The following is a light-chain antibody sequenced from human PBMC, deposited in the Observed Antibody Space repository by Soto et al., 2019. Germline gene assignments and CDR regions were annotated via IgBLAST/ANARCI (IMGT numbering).Light chain of an antibody. J-gene: IGLJ3*02. CDR3: TSYVGSDTWV. CDR1: SSDVGAYKY. V-gene: IGLV2-8*01. Sequence: QSALTQPPSASGSPGQSVTISCTGTSSDVGAYKYVSWYQQYPGKAPKLMIYEVSKRTSGVPARFSGSKSGNTASLTVSGLQSEDEADYYCTSYVGSDTWVFGGGTKLTVL. CDR2: EVS.